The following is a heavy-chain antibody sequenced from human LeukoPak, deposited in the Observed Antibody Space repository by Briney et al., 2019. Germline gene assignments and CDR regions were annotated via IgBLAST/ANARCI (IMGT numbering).Heavy chain of an antibody. Sequence: GGSLRLSCAASGFTLSSYAMSWVRQPPGKGLEWVSYIGSSGSTVYYADSVKGRFTISRDNAKNSLYMQMESLRDEDTAIYYCARDTLEYSNSPDALDIWGQGTMVTVSS. CDR1: GFTLSSYA. CDR2: IGSSGSTV. D-gene: IGHD4-23*01. V-gene: IGHV3-48*02. J-gene: IGHJ3*02. CDR3: ARDTLEYSNSPDALDI.